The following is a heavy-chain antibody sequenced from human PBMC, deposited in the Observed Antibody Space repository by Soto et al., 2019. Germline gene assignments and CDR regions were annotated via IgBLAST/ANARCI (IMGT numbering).Heavy chain of an antibody. Sequence: GASVKVSCKASVYTFTGYDINWVRQATGQGLEWMGWMNPNSGNTGYAQKFQGRVTMTRNTSISTAYMELSTLRSEDTAVYYCARGRGGSWYLYFDYWGQGTLVTVSS. V-gene: IGHV1-8*01. CDR1: VYTFTGYD. J-gene: IGHJ4*02. CDR3: ARGRGGSWYLYFDY. D-gene: IGHD6-13*01. CDR2: MNPNSGNT.